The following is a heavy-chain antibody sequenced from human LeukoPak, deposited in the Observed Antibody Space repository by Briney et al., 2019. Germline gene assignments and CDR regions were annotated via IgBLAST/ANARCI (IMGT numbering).Heavy chain of an antibody. V-gene: IGHV3-43*01. CDR1: GFTFDDYT. CDR3: ATEKAVRGLGTYYYYYGMDV. J-gene: IGHJ6*02. Sequence: PGGSLGLSCAASGFTFDDYTMHWVRQAPGKGLEWVSLISWDGGSTYYADSVKGRFTISRDNSKNSLYLQMNSLRTEDTALYYCATEKAVRGLGTYYYYYGMDVWGQGTTVTVSS. CDR2: ISWDGGST. D-gene: IGHD3-16*01.